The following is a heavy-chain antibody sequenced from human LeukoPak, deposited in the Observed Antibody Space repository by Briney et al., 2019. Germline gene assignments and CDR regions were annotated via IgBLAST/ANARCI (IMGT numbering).Heavy chain of an antibody. V-gene: IGHV3-30*18. J-gene: IGHJ4*02. CDR3: AKDLRQWLVHGYFDY. D-gene: IGHD6-19*01. Sequence: PGGSLRLSCAASGFTFSSYGMHWVRQAPGKGLEWVAVISYDGSNKYYADSVKGRFTISRDNSKNTLYLQMYSLRAEDTAVYYCAKDLRQWLVHGYFDYWGQGTLVTVSS. CDR2: ISYDGSNK. CDR1: GFTFSSYG.